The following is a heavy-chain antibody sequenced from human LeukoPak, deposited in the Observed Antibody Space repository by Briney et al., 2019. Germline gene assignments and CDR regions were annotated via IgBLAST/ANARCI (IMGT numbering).Heavy chain of an antibody. Sequence: GGSLRLSCAASGFSFSTYEMNWVRQAPGKGLEWISYISASGTLTHYADSVEGRFTISRDNAKNSLYLQMNSLRGEDTAVYYCARAVGLLWFGELLSYYYYYMDVWGKGTTVTISS. J-gene: IGHJ6*03. CDR1: GFSFSTYE. V-gene: IGHV3-48*03. CDR2: ISASGTLT. D-gene: IGHD3-10*01. CDR3: ARAVGLLWFGELLSYYYYYMDV.